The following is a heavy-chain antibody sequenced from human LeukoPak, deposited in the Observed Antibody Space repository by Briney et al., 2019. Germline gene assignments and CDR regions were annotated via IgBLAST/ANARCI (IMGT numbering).Heavy chain of an antibody. V-gene: IGHV4-34*01. CDR3: ARGGGLSTYNWFDP. Sequence: PSETLSLTCAVYGGSFSGYYWSWIRQPPGKGLEWIEEINHSGSTNYNPSLKSRVTISVDTSKNQFPLKLSSVTAADTAVYYCARGGGLSTYNWFDPWGQGTLVTVSS. D-gene: IGHD2/OR15-2a*01. CDR1: GGSFSGYY. CDR2: INHSGST. J-gene: IGHJ5*02.